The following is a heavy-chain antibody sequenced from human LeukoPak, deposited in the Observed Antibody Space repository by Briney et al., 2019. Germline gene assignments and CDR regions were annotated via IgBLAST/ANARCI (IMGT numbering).Heavy chain of an antibody. CDR2: ISGSGGTI. D-gene: IGHD6-25*01. CDR3: AKFFAPSGGASGWTWAIDY. CDR1: GFTFSSYA. J-gene: IGHJ4*02. Sequence: GGSLRRSCAASGFTFSSYAMTWVRQPPGKGLEWVAAISGSGGTIYSADSAKGRYTISRDNFKNTLYLQMNSLRVENSALYYCAKFFAPSGGASGWTWAIDYWGQGTLVTVSS. V-gene: IGHV3-23*01.